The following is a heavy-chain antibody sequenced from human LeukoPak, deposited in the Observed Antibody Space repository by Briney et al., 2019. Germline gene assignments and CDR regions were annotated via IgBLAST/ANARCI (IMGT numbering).Heavy chain of an antibody. CDR1: GDSISSGTYY. CDR2: IYTSGST. D-gene: IGHD5-24*01. Sequence: SETLSLTCTVSGDSISSGTYYWSWIRQPAGKGLEWIGRIYTSGSTNYNPSLKSRVTISVDTSKNQFSLKLDSVTAADTAVYYCARAKRWLPFDYWGQGTLVTVSS. J-gene: IGHJ4*02. V-gene: IGHV4-61*02. CDR3: ARAKRWLPFDY.